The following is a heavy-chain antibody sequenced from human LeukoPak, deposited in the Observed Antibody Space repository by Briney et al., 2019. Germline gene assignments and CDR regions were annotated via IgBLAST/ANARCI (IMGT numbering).Heavy chain of an antibody. Sequence: PSETLSLTCTVSGGSISSSSYYWGWIRQPPGKGLEWIGEIDRSGSTNYNPSLKSRVTISLDTSKNQFSLKLSSVTAADTAVYYCARGLVTHVGLWNYWGQGTLVTVSS. V-gene: IGHV4-39*07. CDR2: IDRSGST. D-gene: IGHD2-21*02. CDR3: ARGLVTHVGLWNY. CDR1: GGSISSSSYY. J-gene: IGHJ4*02.